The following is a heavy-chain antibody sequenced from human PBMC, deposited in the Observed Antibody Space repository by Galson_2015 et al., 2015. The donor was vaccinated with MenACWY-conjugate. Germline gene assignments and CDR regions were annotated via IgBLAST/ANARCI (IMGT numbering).Heavy chain of an antibody. CDR3: ARDQTTVTTLGSFDP. V-gene: IGHV3-21*01. J-gene: IGHJ5*02. Sequence: SLRLSCAASGFTFSTYSMNWVRQAPGKGLEWVSSIGTGSTYIYYADSVKGRFTISRDNAKNSLYLQMNSLRAEDTAVYYCARDQTTVTTLGSFDPWGQGTLVTVSS. CDR1: GFTFSTYS. CDR2: IGTGSTYI. D-gene: IGHD4-17*01.